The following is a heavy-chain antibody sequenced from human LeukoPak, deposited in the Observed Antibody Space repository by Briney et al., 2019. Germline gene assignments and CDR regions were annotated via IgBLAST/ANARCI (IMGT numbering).Heavy chain of an antibody. CDR2: INPSGGST. V-gene: IGHV1-46*01. D-gene: IGHD3-3*01. CDR3: ARGLGLRFPEGRFDP. CDR1: GYTFTSYY. J-gene: IGHJ5*02. Sequence: ASVKVSCKASGYTFTSYYMHWVRQAPGQGLEWMGIINPSGGSTSYAQKFQGRVTMTRDTSTSTVYMELSSLRSEDTAVYYCARGLGLRFPEGRFDPWGQGTLVTVSS.